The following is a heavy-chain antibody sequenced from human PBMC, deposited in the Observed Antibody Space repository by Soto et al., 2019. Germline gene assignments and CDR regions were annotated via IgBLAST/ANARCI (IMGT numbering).Heavy chain of an antibody. CDR1: GGSISSYY. V-gene: IGHV4-59*08. D-gene: IGHD6-13*01. CDR3: ARHRRDSSSWYFAAYNWFDP. Sequence: SETLSLICTVSGGSISSYYWSWIRQPPGKGLEWIGYIYYSGSTNYNPSLKSRVTISVDTSKNQFSLKLSSVTAADTAVYYCARHRRDSSSWYFAAYNWFDPWGQGTLVTVSS. J-gene: IGHJ5*02. CDR2: IYYSGST.